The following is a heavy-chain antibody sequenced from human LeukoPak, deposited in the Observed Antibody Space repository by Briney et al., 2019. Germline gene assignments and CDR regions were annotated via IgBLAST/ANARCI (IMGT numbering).Heavy chain of an antibody. D-gene: IGHD6-13*01. CDR2: ISGSGDSI. V-gene: IGHV3-23*01. CDR1: EFTFSDYA. J-gene: IGHJ4*02. Sequence: GGSLRLSCAASEFTFSDYAMSWVRQAPGKGLEWVSGISGSGDSIYYVDSVKGRFTISRDNSKNTLYLQMSSLRPEDTAVYYCAKGIRRYPEPSSWSCFDYWGQGTLVTVSS. CDR3: AKGIRRYPEPSSWSCFDY.